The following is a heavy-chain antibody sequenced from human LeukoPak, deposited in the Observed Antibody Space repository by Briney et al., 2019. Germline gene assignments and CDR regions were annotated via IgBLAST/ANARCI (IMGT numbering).Heavy chain of an antibody. CDR3: AREAYYYMDV. Sequence: GGSLRLSCAASGFIFSNYAMSWVRQAPGKGLQWVSAFSGSGGSTYYADSVKGRFTISRDNARNSLYLQMNSLRAEDTAVYYCAREAYYYMDVWGKGTTVTISS. V-gene: IGHV3-23*01. CDR1: GFIFSNYA. CDR2: FSGSGGST. J-gene: IGHJ6*03.